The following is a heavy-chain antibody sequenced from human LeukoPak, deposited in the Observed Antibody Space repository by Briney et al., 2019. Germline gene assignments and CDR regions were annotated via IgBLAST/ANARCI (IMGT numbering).Heavy chain of an antibody. CDR3: ARSDPSIVVVHNWFDP. V-gene: IGHV4-59*08. CDR2: ISYSGST. Sequence: SETLSLTCTVSGGSISTYYWSWIRQPPRKGLEWIGYISYSGSTDYNPSLKSRVTMSVDTSINQFSLKLSSVTAADTAVYYCARSDPSIVVVHNWFDPWGQGTLVTVSS. D-gene: IGHD3-22*01. J-gene: IGHJ5*02. CDR1: GGSISTYY.